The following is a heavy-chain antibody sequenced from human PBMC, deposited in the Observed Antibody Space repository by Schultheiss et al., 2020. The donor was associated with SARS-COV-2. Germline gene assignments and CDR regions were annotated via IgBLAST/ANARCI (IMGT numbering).Heavy chain of an antibody. J-gene: IGHJ5*02. CDR2: ISSTSSYI. CDR3: ARERNNWFDP. CDR1: GFTFSSYA. Sequence: GGSLRLSCAASGFTFSSYAMHWVRQAPGKGLEWVSSISSTSSYIYYADSVKGRFTISRDNSKNTLYLQMNSLRAEDTAVYYCARERNNWFDPWGQGTLVTVSS. V-gene: IGHV3-21*01.